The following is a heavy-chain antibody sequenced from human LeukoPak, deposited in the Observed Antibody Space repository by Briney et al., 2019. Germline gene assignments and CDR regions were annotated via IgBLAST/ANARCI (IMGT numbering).Heavy chain of an antibody. CDR2: MNPNSGNT. CDR1: GYTFTSYD. V-gene: IGHV1-8*01. Sequence: GASVKVSCKASGYTFTSYDINWVRQATGQGLEWMGWMNPNSGNTGYAQKFQGRVTMTRNTSISTAYMELSRLRSDDTAVYYCARVLRPNSYFDYWGQGTLVTVSS. CDR3: ARVLRPNSYFDY. D-gene: IGHD5-12*01. J-gene: IGHJ4*02.